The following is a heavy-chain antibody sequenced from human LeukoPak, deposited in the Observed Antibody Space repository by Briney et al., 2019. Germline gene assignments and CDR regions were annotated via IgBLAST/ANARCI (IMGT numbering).Heavy chain of an antibody. CDR2: IYHSGST. J-gene: IGHJ3*02. CDR3: ARGLDYYDSSGYYYSAFDI. D-gene: IGHD3-22*01. Sequence: SETLSLTCAVSGYSISSGYYWGWIRQPPGKGLEWIGSIYHSGSTNYNPSLKSRVTISVGTSKNQFSLKLSSVTAADTAVYYCARGLDYYDSSGYYYSAFDIWGQGTMVTVSS. CDR1: GYSISSGYY. V-gene: IGHV4-38-2*01.